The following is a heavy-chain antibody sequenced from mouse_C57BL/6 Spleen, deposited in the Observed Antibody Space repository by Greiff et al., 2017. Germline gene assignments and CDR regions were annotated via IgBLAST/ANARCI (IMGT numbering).Heavy chain of an antibody. J-gene: IGHJ3*01. CDR3: ARQGLGRGFAY. V-gene: IGHV5-15*01. CDR1: GFTFSDYG. D-gene: IGHD4-1*01. CDR2: ISNLAYSI. Sequence: EVKLQESGGGLVQPGGSLKLSCAASGFTFSDYGMAWVRQAPRQGPEWVAFISNLAYSIYYADTVTGRFTISRENAKNTLYLEMSSLRSEDTAMYYCARQGLGRGFAYWGQGTLVTVSA.